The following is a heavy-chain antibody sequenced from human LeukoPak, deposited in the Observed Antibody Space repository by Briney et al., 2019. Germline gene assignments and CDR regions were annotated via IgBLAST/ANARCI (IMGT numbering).Heavy chain of an antibody. CDR2: INHSGST. CDR1: GGSFSGYY. CDR3: ARGYDFWSGYPFY. J-gene: IGHJ4*02. D-gene: IGHD3-3*01. V-gene: IGHV4-34*01. Sequence: SETLSLTCAVYGGSFSGYYWSWIRQPPGKGLEWIGEINHSGSTNYNPSLKSRVIISVDTSKNQFSLKLSSVTAADTAVYYCARGYDFWSGYPFYWGQGTLVTVSS.